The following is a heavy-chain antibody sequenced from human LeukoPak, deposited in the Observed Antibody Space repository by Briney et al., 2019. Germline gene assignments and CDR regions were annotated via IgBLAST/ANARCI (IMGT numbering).Heavy chain of an antibody. CDR3: ARAHIHYYDSSGYPGTPLPDY. J-gene: IGHJ4*02. Sequence: SETLSLTCAVYGGSFSGYYWSWIRQPPGKGLEWIGEINHSGSTNYNPSLKSRVTISVDTSKNQFSLKLSSVTAADTAVYYCARAHIHYYDSSGYPGTPLPDYWGQGTLVTVSS. CDR1: GGSFSGYY. V-gene: IGHV4-34*01. D-gene: IGHD3-22*01. CDR2: INHSGST.